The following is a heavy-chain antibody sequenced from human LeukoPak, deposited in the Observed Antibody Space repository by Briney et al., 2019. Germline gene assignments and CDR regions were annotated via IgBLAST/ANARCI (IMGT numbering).Heavy chain of an antibody. CDR1: GGSFSNGDFS. CDR2: IHHNGGT. D-gene: IGHD3-16*01. Sequence: PSQTLSLTCAVSGGSFSNGDFSWSWIRQPPGKGLEWIGYIHHNGGTCHKSSLRSRVTIPVDRSKNQFPLKLSSVTAADTAVYYCARGRGRIVGSVAFDIWGQGTTVTVSS. V-gene: IGHV4-30-2*01. CDR3: ARGRGRIVGSVAFDI. J-gene: IGHJ3*02.